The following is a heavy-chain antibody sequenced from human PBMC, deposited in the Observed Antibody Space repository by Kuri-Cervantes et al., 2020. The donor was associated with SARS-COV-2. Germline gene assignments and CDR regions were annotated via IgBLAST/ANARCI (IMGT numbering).Heavy chain of an antibody. CDR1: GDSVSSNSAA. CDR3: ARDRGTTVVTYRDYYYGMDV. Sequence: SCAISGDSVSSNSAAWNWIRQSPSRGLEWLGRTYYRSKWYNDYAVSVKSRITINPDTSKNQFSLQLNSVTPEDTAVYYCARDRGTTVVTYRDYYYGMDVWGQGTTVTVSS. CDR2: TYYRSKWYN. V-gene: IGHV6-1*01. D-gene: IGHD4-23*01. J-gene: IGHJ6*02.